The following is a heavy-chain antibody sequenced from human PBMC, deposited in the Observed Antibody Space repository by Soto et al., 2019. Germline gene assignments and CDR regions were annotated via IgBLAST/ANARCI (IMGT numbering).Heavy chain of an antibody. CDR3: ARDREVPYYYYYGMDV. V-gene: IGHV4-31*01. Sequence: QVQLQESGPGLVKPSQTLSLTCTVSGGSISSGGYYWSWIRQHPGKGLEWIGYIYYSGSTYYNPSLKSQGTISVDTSKNQFSLKLSSVTAADTAVYYCARDREVPYYYYYGMDVWGQGTTVTVSS. CDR1: GGSISSGGYY. CDR2: IYYSGST. J-gene: IGHJ6*02.